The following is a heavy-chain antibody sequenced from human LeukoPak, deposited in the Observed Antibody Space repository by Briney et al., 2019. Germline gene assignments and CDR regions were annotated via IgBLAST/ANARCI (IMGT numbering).Heavy chain of an antibody. CDR1: GFSLTTSGVG. V-gene: IGHV2-5*02. CDR2: IYWDGDK. Sequence: ESGPTLVKPTQTLTLTCTFSGFSLTTSGVGVGWIRQPPGKALEWLTLIYWDGDKRYSPSLKSRLTITKDTSKNQVFLTMANMDPVEPAKYYCGHRTLWFGELSVAVFDFWGQGTIVSVSS. D-gene: IGHD3-10*01. J-gene: IGHJ3*01. CDR3: GHRTLWFGELSVAVFDF.